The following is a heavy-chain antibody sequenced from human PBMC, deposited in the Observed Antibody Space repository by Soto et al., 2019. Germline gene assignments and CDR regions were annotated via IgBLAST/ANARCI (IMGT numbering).Heavy chain of an antibody. CDR3: AMVDNYVTPTPQDV. J-gene: IGHJ6*02. CDR2: INAGSGNT. CDR1: TGNS. D-gene: IGHD3-16*01. Sequence: TGNSRGWLRQETGQRLEWMGWINAGSGNTNYSKKFQGRLTMTTDTSASTACMDLGSLTSDDTAVYYCAMVDNYVTPTPQDVWGQGPTVTASS. V-gene: IGHV1-3*01.